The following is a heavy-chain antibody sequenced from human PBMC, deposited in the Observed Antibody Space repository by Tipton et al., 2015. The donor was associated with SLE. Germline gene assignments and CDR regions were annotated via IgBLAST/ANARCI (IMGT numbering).Heavy chain of an antibody. J-gene: IGHJ4*02. Sequence: LRLSCAAYSGALRDAWGSWIRQPPGKGLEWIGELTRSGGNNYKPSLKSRGSISADRSKNQFSLLLRSVTAAATAVYYCARHEYDFLDWGQGTVVTVSS. CDR2: LTRSGGN. D-gene: IGHD3-3*01. CDR3: ARHEYDFLD. CDR1: SGALRDAW. V-gene: IGHV4-34*01.